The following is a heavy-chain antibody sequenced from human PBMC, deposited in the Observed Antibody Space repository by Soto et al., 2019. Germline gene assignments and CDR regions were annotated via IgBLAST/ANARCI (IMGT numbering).Heavy chain of an antibody. J-gene: IGHJ4*02. Sequence: QVQLVQSGAEVKKPGASVKVSCKASGYTFTSYGISWVRQAPGQGLEWMGWISAYNGNTNYAQKLQGRVTMTTDTPTSLASXELRSLRSDDTAVYYCARAGYYDSSGYLAGRNFDYWGQGTLVTVSS. CDR2: ISAYNGNT. D-gene: IGHD3-22*01. V-gene: IGHV1-18*01. CDR3: ARAGYYDSSGYLAGRNFDY. CDR1: GYTFTSYG.